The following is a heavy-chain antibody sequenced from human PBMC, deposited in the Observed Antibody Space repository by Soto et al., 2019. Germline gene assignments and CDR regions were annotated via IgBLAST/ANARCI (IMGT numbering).Heavy chain of an antibody. V-gene: IGHV2-5*02. J-gene: IGHJ4*02. Sequence: QITLKESGPTLVKPTQPLTLTCTFSGFSLSTSGVNVGWIRQPPGKALEWLALIYWDDAKRYSPSLKNRLTITKDTSKNQLVLTMTNIDPVDTATYYCAHRRRGFSYGHYFDYWGQGTLVTVSS. CDR3: AHRRRGFSYGHYFDY. CDR2: IYWDDAK. D-gene: IGHD5-18*01. CDR1: GFSLSTSGVN.